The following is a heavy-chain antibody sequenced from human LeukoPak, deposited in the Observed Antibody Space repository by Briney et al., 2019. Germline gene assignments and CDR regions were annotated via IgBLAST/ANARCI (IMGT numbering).Heavy chain of an antibody. V-gene: IGHV3-23*01. CDR2: ISGSGGST. J-gene: IGHJ4*02. D-gene: IGHD6-19*01. Sequence: GGSLRLSCAASGFTFIGYARSGVRPAPGKGGGGVSAISGSGGSTYYADSVKGRFNISRDNSKNTLYLQMNSLRAEDTAVYYCAKGSAGTTGFDYWGQGTLVTVSS. CDR3: AKGSAGTTGFDY. CDR1: GFTFIGYA.